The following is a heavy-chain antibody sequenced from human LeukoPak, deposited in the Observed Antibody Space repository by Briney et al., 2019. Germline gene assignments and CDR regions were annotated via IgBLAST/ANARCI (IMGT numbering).Heavy chain of an antibody. Sequence: GGSLRLSCAASGITFSAYGMHWVRQAPGKGLEWVATVLFDGSNKYYGDSVKGRFTISRDQSKNTLYLQMNSLRAEDTAVYYCAKDRSIADSGGMDVWGQGTTVTVSS. J-gene: IGHJ6*02. CDR3: AKDRSIADSGGMDV. CDR2: VLFDGSNK. D-gene: IGHD6-6*01. CDR1: GITFSAYG. V-gene: IGHV3-30*18.